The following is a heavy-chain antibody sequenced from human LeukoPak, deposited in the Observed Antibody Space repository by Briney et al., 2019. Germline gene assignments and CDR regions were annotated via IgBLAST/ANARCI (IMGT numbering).Heavy chain of an antibody. V-gene: IGHV4-30-2*01. CDR3: ARVRYCSSTSCYRGAFDI. Sequence: SETLSLTCTVSGGSISSGGYYWSWIRQPPGKGLEWIGYIYHRGSTYYNPSLKSRVTISVDRSKNQFSLKLSSVTAADTAVYYCARVRYCSSTSCYRGAFDIWGQGTMVTVSS. CDR2: IYHRGST. D-gene: IGHD2-2*01. CDR1: GGSISSGGYY. J-gene: IGHJ3*02.